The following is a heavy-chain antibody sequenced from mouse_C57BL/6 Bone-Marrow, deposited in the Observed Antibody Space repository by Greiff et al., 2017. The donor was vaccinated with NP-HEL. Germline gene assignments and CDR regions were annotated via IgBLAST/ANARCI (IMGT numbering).Heavy chain of an antibody. CDR3: ARPITTVVAKGFAY. D-gene: IGHD1-1*01. CDR2: IDPNSGGT. CDR1: GYTFTSYW. J-gene: IGHJ3*01. V-gene: IGHV1-72*01. Sequence: QVQLQQPGAELVKPGASVKLSCKASGYTFTSYWMHWVKQRPGRGLEWIGRIDPNSGGTKYNEKFKSKATLTVDKPSSTAYMQLSSLTSEYSAVYYCARPITTVVAKGFAYWGQGTLVTVSA.